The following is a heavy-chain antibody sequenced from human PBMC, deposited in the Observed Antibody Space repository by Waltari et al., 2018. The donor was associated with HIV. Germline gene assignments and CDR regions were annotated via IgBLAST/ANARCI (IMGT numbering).Heavy chain of an antibody. CDR1: GLTYSDYY. CDR3: ASKSTGWYAD. Sequence: QVQLVESGGGLVKPGGSLRLSCAASGLTYSDYYMSWLRQAPGKVLELVSYISGRGTATYYIESVKGRFTISRDNARDSVYLQMSNLRPEDTAVYYCASKSTGWYADWGQGTLVTVSS. D-gene: IGHD6-19*01. CDR2: ISGRGTAT. V-gene: IGHV3-11*01. J-gene: IGHJ4*02.